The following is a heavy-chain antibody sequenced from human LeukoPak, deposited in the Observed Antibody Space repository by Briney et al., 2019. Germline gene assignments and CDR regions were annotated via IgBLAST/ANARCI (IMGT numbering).Heavy chain of an antibody. D-gene: IGHD1-26*01. CDR3: ARVGAAKHDAFDI. CDR2: IYYSGST. V-gene: IGHV4-30-4*08. J-gene: IGHJ3*02. CDR1: GGSISSGDYY. Sequence: SQTLSLTCTVSGGSISSGDYYWSWIRQPPGKGLEWIGYIYYSGSTYYNPSLKSRVTISVDTSQNQFSLKLSSVTAADTAVYYCARVGAAKHDAFDIWGQGTMVTVSS.